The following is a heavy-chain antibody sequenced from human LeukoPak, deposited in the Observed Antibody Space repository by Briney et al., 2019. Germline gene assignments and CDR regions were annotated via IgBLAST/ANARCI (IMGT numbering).Heavy chain of an antibody. CDR1: AGSVSTIDYY. Sequence: SETLSLICIVSAGSVSTIDYYWAWIRLPPGKGLEWIGSLSYTGGPFYNASLKGRATISVDHSKNQFFLSLTSVTAADSAVYYCARARGYKYGIFDIWGQATMVIVSS. CDR3: ARARGYKYGIFDI. D-gene: IGHD5-18*01. J-gene: IGHJ3*02. V-gene: IGHV4-39*07. CDR2: LSYTGGP.